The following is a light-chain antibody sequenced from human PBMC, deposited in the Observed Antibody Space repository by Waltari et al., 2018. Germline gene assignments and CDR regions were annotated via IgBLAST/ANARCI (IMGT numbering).Light chain of an antibody. Sequence: QSALTQPASVSGSPGQSITISCTGTSSDVGAYDYVSWYQQHPGKATKLMIYDVTYRPSGISNRFSGSKSGITAFLTISGLQAEDEADYYCSSHTSSRTRVFGGGTELTVL. V-gene: IGLV2-14*03. CDR3: SSHTSSRTRV. CDR2: DVT. J-gene: IGLJ3*02. CDR1: SSDVGAYDY.